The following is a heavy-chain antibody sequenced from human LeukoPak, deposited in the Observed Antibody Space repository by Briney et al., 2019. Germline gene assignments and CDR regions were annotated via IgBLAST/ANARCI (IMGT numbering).Heavy chain of an antibody. Sequence: ASVKVSCKVSGYTLTELSIHWVRQAPGKGLEWMGGFDPEDGETIYAQRFQGRVTMTEDTSTDTAYMELSSLRSEDATVYYCATVSYYYDSSGYQGYFQHWGQGTLVTVSS. CDR2: FDPEDGET. J-gene: IGHJ1*01. CDR3: ATVSYYYDSSGYQGYFQH. CDR1: GYTLTELS. D-gene: IGHD3-22*01. V-gene: IGHV1-24*01.